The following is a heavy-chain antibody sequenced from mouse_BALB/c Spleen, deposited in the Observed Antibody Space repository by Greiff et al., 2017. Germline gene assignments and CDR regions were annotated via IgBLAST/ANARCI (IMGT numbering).Heavy chain of an antibody. Sequence: EVQVVESGGDLVKPGGSLKLSCAASGFTFSSYGMSWVRQTPDKRLEWVATISSGGSYTYYPDSVKGRFTISRDNAKNTLYLQMSSLKSEDTAMYYCARQEYGDYGWAYGGQGTLVTVSA. D-gene: IGHD2-13*01. CDR3: ARQEYGDYGWAY. J-gene: IGHJ3*01. CDR1: GFTFSSYG. V-gene: IGHV5-6*01. CDR2: ISSGGSYT.